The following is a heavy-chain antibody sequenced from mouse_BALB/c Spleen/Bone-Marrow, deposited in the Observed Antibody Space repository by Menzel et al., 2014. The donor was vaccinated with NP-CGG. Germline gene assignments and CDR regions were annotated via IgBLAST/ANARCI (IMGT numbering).Heavy chain of an antibody. D-gene: IGHD1-1*01. J-gene: IGHJ4*01. CDR2: INPSTGYT. CDR3: ARQITTVDYAMDY. CDR1: GYTFTSYW. Sequence: VQLQESGAELAKPGASVKMSCKASGYTFTSYWMHWVKQRPGQGLEWIGYINPSTGYTEHNQKFKDKATLTADKSSSTAYMQLNSLTSEDSAVYYCARQITTVDYAMDYWGQGTSVTVSS. V-gene: IGHV1-7*01.